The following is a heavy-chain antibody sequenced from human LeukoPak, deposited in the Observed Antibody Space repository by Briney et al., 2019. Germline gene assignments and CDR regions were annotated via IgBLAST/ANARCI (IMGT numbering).Heavy chain of an antibody. V-gene: IGHV1-2*04. J-gene: IGHJ4*02. CDR2: INPNSGGT. CDR1: GYTFTGYY. D-gene: IGHD5/OR15-5a*01. Sequence: GASVKVSCKASGYTFTGYYMHWVRQAPGQGLEWMGWINPNSGGTNYAQKFQGWVTMTRDTSISTAYMELSRLRSDDTAVYYCARVLYDSAVYFDYWGQGTLVTVSS. CDR3: ARVLYDSAVYFDY.